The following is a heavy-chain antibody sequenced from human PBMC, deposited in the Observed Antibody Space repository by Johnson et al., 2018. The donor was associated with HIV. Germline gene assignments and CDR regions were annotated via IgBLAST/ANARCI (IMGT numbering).Heavy chain of an antibody. CDR3: AKDTTAMVTAYAFDI. V-gene: IGHV3-66*02. J-gene: IGHJ3*02. CDR1: GFTVSSNY. D-gene: IGHD5-18*01. CDR2: IYSGGST. Sequence: VQLVESGGGVVQPGGSLRLSCAASGFTVSSNYMSWVRQAPGKGLEWVSVIYSGGSTYYADSVKGRFTISRDNSKNTLYLQMNSLRAEDTAVYYCAKDTTAMVTAYAFDIWGQGTMVTVSS.